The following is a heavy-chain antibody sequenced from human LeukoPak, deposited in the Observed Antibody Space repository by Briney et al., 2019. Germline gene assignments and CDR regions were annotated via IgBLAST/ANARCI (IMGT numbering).Heavy chain of an antibody. J-gene: IGHJ4*02. CDR1: GFTFSSYA. D-gene: IGHD5-18*01. V-gene: IGHV3-30-3*01. Sequence: GSLRLSCAASGFTFSSYAMHWVRQAPGKGPEWVAVISYDGSNKYYADSVKGRFTISRDNSKNTLYLQMNSLRAEDTAVYYCARDIWATAMARTFDYWGQGTLVTVSS. CDR2: ISYDGSNK. CDR3: ARDIWATAMARTFDY.